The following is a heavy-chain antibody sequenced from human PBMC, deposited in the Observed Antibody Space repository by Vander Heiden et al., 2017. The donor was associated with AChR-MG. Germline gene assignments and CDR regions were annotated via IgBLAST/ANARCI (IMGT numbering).Heavy chain of an antibody. Sequence: QVQLVESGGGAVQPGRSLRLSCAASGFTFSSYAMHWVRQAPGKGLEWVAVISYDGSNKYYADSVKGRFTISRDNSKNTLYLQMNSLRAEDTAVYYCARGANLYYYYMDVWGKGTTVTVSS. CDR3: ARGANLYYYYMDV. CDR1: GFTFSSYA. CDR2: ISYDGSNK. V-gene: IGHV3-30-3*01. J-gene: IGHJ6*03.